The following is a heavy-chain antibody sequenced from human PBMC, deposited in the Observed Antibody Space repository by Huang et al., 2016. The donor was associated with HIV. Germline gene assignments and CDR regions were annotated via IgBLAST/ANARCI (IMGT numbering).Heavy chain of an antibody. V-gene: IGHV4-34*02. CDR2: INYAGNT. D-gene: IGHD4-17*01. CDR3: ARGGVDFGDWYNWLDP. Sequence: QVQLQQWGAGLLKPSETLSLTCDVYGGSLQGLDWIGEINYAGNTNYSPSLNCRVSMSVDTSKKQFSLKLTSVTATDTAVYFCARGGVDFGDWYNWLDPWGQGTLVIVSS. CDR1: GGSL. J-gene: IGHJ5*02.